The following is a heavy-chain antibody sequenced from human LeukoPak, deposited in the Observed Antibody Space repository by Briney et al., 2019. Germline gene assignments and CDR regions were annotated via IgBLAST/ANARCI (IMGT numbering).Heavy chain of an antibody. CDR1: GFTFSSYA. V-gene: IGHV3-23*01. J-gene: IGHJ4*02. CDR2: ISGSGGST. CDR3: AKSMVQGVISYFDY. Sequence: GGSLRLSCAASGFTFSSYAMSWVRQAPGKGLEWVSAISGSGGSTYYADSVKGRFTISRDNSKNTPYLQMNSLRAEDTAVYYCAKSMVQGVISYFDYWGQGTLVTVSS. D-gene: IGHD3-10*01.